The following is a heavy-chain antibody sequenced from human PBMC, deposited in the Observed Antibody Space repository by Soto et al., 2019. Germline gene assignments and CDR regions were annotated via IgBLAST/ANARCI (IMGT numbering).Heavy chain of an antibody. CDR3: ATVATVNYGHFDY. Sequence: PGGSLRLSCAASGFSFSDYYMTWIRQAPGKGLEWVSYITSSSSYTNYADSVKGRFTISRDNAKNSLYLQMNSLRVEDTAVYYCATVATVNYGHFDYWGQGTLVTVSS. V-gene: IGHV3-11*05. D-gene: IGHD4-17*01. CDR1: GFSFSDYY. CDR2: ITSSSSYT. J-gene: IGHJ4*02.